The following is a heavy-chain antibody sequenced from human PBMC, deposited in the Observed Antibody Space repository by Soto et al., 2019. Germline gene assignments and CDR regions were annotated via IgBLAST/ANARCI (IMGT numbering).Heavy chain of an antibody. D-gene: IGHD5-12*01. CDR1: GGSISSGGYS. CDR3: AGGMATFKSYFDY. V-gene: IGHV4-30-2*01. J-gene: IGHJ4*02. Sequence: LSLTCAVSGGSISSGGYSWSWIRQPPGKGLEWIGYIYHSGSTYYNPSPKSRVTISVDRSKNQFSLKLSSVTAAYTAMNYCAGGMATFKSYFDYWGQGTLVTVSS. CDR2: IYHSGST.